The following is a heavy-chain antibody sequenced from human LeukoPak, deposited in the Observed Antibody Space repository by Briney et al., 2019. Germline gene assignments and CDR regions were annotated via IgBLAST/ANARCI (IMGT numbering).Heavy chain of an antibody. CDR3: ARVPARRVVTTTTYFDF. CDR2: FPYSGST. CDR1: GGSISSYY. J-gene: IGHJ4*02. Sequence: SETLSLTCTVSGGSISSYYWSWIRQPPGKGLEWIGYFPYSGSTNYNPSLRSRVTISVDTSKNQFSLKLSSVTAADTAVYYCARVPARRVVTTTTYFDFWGQGTLVTVSS. V-gene: IGHV4-59*01. D-gene: IGHD2-21*02.